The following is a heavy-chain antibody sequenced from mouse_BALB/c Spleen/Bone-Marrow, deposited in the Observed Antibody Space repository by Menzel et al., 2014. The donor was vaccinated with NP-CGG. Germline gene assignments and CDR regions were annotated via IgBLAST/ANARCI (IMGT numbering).Heavy chain of an antibody. CDR1: GYTFTSYY. CDR2: IYPGDGST. CDR3: ARGGGMDY. V-gene: IGHV1S56*01. Sequence: VQLQQSGPELVKPGASVKMSCKASGYTFTSYYIHWVKQRPGQGLEWIGWIYPGDGSTKYNEKFKGKTTLTADKSSSTAYMWLSSLTSEDAAIYFCARGGGMDYWGQGTSVTVSS. J-gene: IGHJ4*01.